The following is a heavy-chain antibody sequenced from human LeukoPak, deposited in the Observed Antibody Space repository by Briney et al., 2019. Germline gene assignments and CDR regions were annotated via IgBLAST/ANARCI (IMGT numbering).Heavy chain of an antibody. Sequence: GGTLRLSCAASGFTFSNSGMNWVRQAPGKGLGRVSGLSDSGGRIYYADSVKGRFTISRDNSKNTLYLQMNSLRAEDTAVYHCARLVTPEYYFDYWGQGTLVAVSS. D-gene: IGHD4-23*01. J-gene: IGHJ4*02. CDR3: ARLVTPEYYFDY. V-gene: IGHV3-23*01. CDR2: LSDSGGRI. CDR1: GFTFSNSG.